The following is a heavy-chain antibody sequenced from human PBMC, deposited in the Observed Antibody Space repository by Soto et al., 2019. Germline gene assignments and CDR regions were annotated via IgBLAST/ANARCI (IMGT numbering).Heavy chain of an antibody. CDR1: EGTFNSYA. CDR3: ARGASRWFPYFFDS. D-gene: IGHD6-13*01. J-gene: IGHJ4*02. V-gene: IGHV1-69*01. CDR2: IIPYYNTL. Sequence: QAQVVQSGAEVRKPGSSVKLSCKASEGTFNSYAIAWVRQAPGQGLEWIGGIIPYYNTLNYAQKFQDRVTITADDSTNTVYMELRSLRSDDTAVYFCARGASRWFPYFFDSWAQGTLASVSS.